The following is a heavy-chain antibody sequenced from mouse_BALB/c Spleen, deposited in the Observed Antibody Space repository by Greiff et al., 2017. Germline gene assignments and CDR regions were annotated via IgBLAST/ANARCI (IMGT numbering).Heavy chain of an antibody. CDR3: ARGRYGDGGPWLAY. J-gene: IGHJ3*01. V-gene: IGHV5-6-5*01. Sequence: EVQGVESGGGLVKPGGSLKLSCAASGFTFSSYAMSWVRHTPEKRLEWVASISSGGSTYYPDGVTGRFTISRDNARNPLYLQMSSLRSEDTAMYYCARGRYGDGGPWLAYWGKGTLVPVSA. CDR2: ISSGGST. D-gene: IGHD1-1*01. CDR1: GFTFSSYA.